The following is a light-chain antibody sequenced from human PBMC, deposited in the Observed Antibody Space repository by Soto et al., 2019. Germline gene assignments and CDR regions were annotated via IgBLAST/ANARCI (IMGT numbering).Light chain of an antibody. CDR3: SSYTSSTTYV. V-gene: IGLV2-14*03. CDR1: SSDFGGYNY. CDR2: DAN. Sequence: QSALTQPASVSGSPGQSITISCTGTSSDFGGYNYVSWYQHHPGKAPKLMIYDANNRPSGVSTRFSGSKSGNTASLTISGLQAEDEADYYCSSYTSSTTYVFGPGTKLTVL. J-gene: IGLJ1*01.